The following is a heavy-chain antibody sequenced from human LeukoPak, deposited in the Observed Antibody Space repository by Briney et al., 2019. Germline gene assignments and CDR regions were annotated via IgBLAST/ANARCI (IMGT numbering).Heavy chain of an antibody. CDR2: VYYTGST. CDR1: GGSISSAVYH. V-gene: IGHV4-39*01. Sequence: SSETLSLTCTVSGGSISSAVYHWGWIRQPPGKNLEWLGSVYYTGSTHNNPSLKSRVTISVDTSKNQFSLNLSSVTAADTAVYYCARQEIGLRSFDPWGQGTLVTVSS. J-gene: IGHJ5*02. D-gene: IGHD3/OR15-3a*01. CDR3: ARQEIGLRSFDP.